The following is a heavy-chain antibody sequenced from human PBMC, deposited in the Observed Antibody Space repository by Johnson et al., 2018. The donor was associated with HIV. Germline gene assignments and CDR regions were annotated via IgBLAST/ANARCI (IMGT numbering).Heavy chain of an antibody. CDR3: VGGSPDDAFDI. D-gene: IGHD3-16*01. Sequence: VQLVESGGGLVQPGRSLRLSCAASGFTVSSNYMSWVRQAPGKGLEWVSVIYSGGSTYYADSVKGRFTFSRDNSKNTLYLQMNSLRAEDTAVYYCVGGSPDDAFDIWGQGTMVTVSS. V-gene: IGHV3-66*01. CDR1: GFTVSSNY. CDR2: IYSGGST. J-gene: IGHJ3*02.